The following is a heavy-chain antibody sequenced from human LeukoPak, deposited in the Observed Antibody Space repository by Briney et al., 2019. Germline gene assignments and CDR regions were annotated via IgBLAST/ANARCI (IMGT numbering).Heavy chain of an antibody. CDR1: GFSLSTSGVG. CDR2: IYWNDDK. Sequence: SGPTLVNPTQTLTLTCTFSGFSLSTSGVGVGWIRQPPGKALEWLALIYWNDDKRYSPSLKSRLTITKDTSKNQVVLTMTNMDPVDTATYYCAHRPGPAQLGFFDYWGXXXXXTVXX. D-gene: IGHD3-16*01. CDR3: AHRPGPAQLGFFDY. V-gene: IGHV2-5*01. J-gene: IGHJ4*01.